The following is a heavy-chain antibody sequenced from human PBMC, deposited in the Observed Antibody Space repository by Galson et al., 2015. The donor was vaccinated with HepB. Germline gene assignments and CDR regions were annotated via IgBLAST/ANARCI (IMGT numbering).Heavy chain of an antibody. CDR3: ARDLTVGASSGFDN. CDR1: GGSFSGYY. V-gene: IGHV4-34*01. J-gene: IGHJ4*02. Sequence: ETLSLTCAVYGGSFSGYYWSWIRQPPGKGLEWIGEINHSGSTNYNPSLKSRVTISVDTSKNQFSLKLSSVTAADTAVYYCARDLTVGASSGFDNWGQGTLVTVSS. CDR2: INHSGST. D-gene: IGHD4-23*01.